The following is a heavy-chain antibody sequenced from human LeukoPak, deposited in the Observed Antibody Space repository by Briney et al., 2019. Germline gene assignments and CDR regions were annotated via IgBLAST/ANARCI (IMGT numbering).Heavy chain of an antibody. CDR1: GFTLSNYW. CDR3: ARQASYGLDV. Sequence: GGSLRLSCAASGFTLSNYWLHWVRHAPGKGLVWVSRINSDGSSTYYADTVKGRFTTSRDNAKNTLYLQMNSLRAEDTAVYYCARQASYGLDVWGQGTTVTVSS. V-gene: IGHV3-74*01. J-gene: IGHJ6*02. CDR2: INSDGSST.